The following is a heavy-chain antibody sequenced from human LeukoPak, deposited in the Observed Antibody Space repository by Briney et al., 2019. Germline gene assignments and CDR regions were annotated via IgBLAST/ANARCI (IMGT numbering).Heavy chain of an antibody. CDR2: ISDDGNNK. CDR1: GFTFSTYA. V-gene: IGHV3-30-3*01. Sequence: RGSLRLSCAASGFTFSTYAMHWVRQAPGKGLEWVALISDDGNNKFYADSVKGRFTISRDNSKNTLYLQMRSTLYLQMNSLRVEDTAVYCCARVLSPRYSYGYNYWGQGTLVTVSS. J-gene: IGHJ4*02. CDR3: ARVLSPRYSYGYNY. D-gene: IGHD5-18*01.